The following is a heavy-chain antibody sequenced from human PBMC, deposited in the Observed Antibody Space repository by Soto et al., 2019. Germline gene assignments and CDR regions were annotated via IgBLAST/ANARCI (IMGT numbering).Heavy chain of an antibody. V-gene: IGHV4-31*03. Sequence: QVQLQESGPGLVKPSQTLSLTCTVSGGSISSGGYYWSWIRQHLGKGLEGSGYSYYSGSTYYNPSLKRGVTISVDTSKDQFALKLSSVTAADKAVYHCARAGDDYGDYGNLDYWGQGTLVTVSS. CDR2: SYYSGST. J-gene: IGHJ4*02. CDR3: ARAGDDYGDYGNLDY. D-gene: IGHD4-17*01. CDR1: GGSISSGGYY.